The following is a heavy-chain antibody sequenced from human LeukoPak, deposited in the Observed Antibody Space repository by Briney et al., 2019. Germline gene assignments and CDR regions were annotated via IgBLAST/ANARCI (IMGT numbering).Heavy chain of an antibody. D-gene: IGHD2-21*01. CDR2: IIPIFGTA. CDR1: RGTFSSYA. Sequence: ASVKVSCKASRGTFSSYAISWVRQAPGQGLEWMGGIIPIFGTANYAQKFQGRVTITTDESTSTAYMELSSLRSEDTAVYYCARGNCGGDCLHPFDYWGQGTLVTVSS. V-gene: IGHV1-69*05. CDR3: ARGNCGGDCLHPFDY. J-gene: IGHJ4*02.